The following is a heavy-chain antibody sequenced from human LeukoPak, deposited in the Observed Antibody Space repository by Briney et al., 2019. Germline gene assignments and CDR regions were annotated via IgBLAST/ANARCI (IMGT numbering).Heavy chain of an antibody. CDR2: IYYSGST. D-gene: IGHD6-19*01. J-gene: IGHJ4*02. CDR1: GGSISSSSYY. V-gene: IGHV4-30-4*01. Sequence: SETLSLTCTVSGGSISSSSYYWSWIRQPPGKGLEWIGYIYYSGSTYYNPSLKSRVTISVDTSKNQFSLKLSSVTAADTAVYYCARVNMEYSSGWYWDYWGQGTLVTVSS. CDR3: ARVNMEYSSGWYWDY.